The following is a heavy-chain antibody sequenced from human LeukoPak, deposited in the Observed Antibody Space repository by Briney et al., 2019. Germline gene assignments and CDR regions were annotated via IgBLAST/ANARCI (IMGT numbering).Heavy chain of an antibody. CDR1: GYSISSGYY. CDR2: IYSSRST. Sequence: PSETLSLTCAVYGYSISSGYYWGWIRQPRGEGLEWIGSIYSSRSTYNNPSLRRRVTTSVNTTKNQFSLKGSALTAADTAMYYCARECSGGSCYAFDIWGEGGMVIVSS. V-gene: IGHV4-38-2*01. CDR3: ARECSGGSCYAFDI. D-gene: IGHD2-15*01. J-gene: IGHJ3*02.